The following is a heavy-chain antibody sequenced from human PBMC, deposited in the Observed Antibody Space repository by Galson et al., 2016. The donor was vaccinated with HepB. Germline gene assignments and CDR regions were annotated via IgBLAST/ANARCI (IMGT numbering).Heavy chain of an antibody. Sequence: SLRLSCAVSGLNFKSFVMDWVRQAPGKGLEWVGSIWPDGSNKYYADAVKGRFTISRDNSRQTLFLQMNRLRGDDAGVYYCARENVVSFGGATYFDHWGQGTRVTVSS. CDR1: GLNFKSFV. V-gene: IGHV3-33*01. D-gene: IGHD3-16*01. CDR3: ARENVVSFGGATYFDH. CDR2: IWPDGSNK. J-gene: IGHJ4*02.